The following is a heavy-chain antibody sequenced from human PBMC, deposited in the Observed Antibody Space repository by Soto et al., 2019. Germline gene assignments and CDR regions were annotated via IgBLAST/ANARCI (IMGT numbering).Heavy chain of an antibody. V-gene: IGHV5-51*01. CDR1: GYSFTSYW. D-gene: IGHD3-22*01. CDR3: ARLGGYDSSGYEYYYYYGMAV. CDR2: IYPGDSDT. Sequence: GESLKISCKGSGYSFTSYWIGWVRQMPGKGLEWMGIIYPGDSDTRYSPSFQGQVTISADKSISTAYLQWSSLKASDTAMYYCARLGGYDSSGYEYYYYYGMAVWGQGTTVTVSS. J-gene: IGHJ6*02.